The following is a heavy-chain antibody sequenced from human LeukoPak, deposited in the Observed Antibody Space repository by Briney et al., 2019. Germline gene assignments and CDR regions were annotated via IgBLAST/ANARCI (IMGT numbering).Heavy chain of an antibody. CDR1: GFTFSSYW. V-gene: IGHV3-23*01. Sequence: GGSLRLSCAASGFTFSSYWVNWVRQAPGKGLEWVSSSGSGGSPFYADSVKGRFTISRDNSRNTLYLQMSSLRVEDTAVYYCAKGSSGWYPGFDYWGQGILVTVSS. CDR3: AKGSSGWYPGFDY. J-gene: IGHJ4*02. D-gene: IGHD6-19*01. CDR2: SGSGGSP.